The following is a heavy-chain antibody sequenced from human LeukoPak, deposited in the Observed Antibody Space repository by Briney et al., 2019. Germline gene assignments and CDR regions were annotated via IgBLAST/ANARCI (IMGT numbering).Heavy chain of an antibody. Sequence: SETLSLTCTVSGGSISSGGYYWSWIRQPPGKGLEWIGYIYYSGSTYYNTSLKSRVTISVDTSKNQFSLKLSSVTAADTAVYYCARETGPSTVTTLEHAFDVWGQGTVVIVSS. CDR1: GGSISSGGYY. J-gene: IGHJ3*01. V-gene: IGHV4-31*03. D-gene: IGHD4-17*01. CDR2: IYYSGST. CDR3: ARETGPSTVTTLEHAFDV.